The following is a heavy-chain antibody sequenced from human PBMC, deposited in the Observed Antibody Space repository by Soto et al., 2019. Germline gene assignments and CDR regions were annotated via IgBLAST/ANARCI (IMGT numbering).Heavy chain of an antibody. D-gene: IGHD2-2*01. V-gene: IGHV3-23*01. CDR1: GFTFTTYA. J-gene: IGHJ4*02. Sequence: EVQVLESGGGLVQPGGSLRLSCVASGFTFTTYAMTWVRQAPGKGLEWVSIISGSGGSTHYADSVKGRFIISRDNSKNTMYLQLNGLKAEDTAVYYCAKTGFGRYCSSTSCVHFDYWCQETLVTVSS. CDR3: AKTGFGRYCSSTSCVHFDY. CDR2: ISGSGGST.